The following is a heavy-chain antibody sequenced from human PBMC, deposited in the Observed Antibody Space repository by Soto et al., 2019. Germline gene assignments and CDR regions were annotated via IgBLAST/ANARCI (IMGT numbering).Heavy chain of an antibody. D-gene: IGHD1-1*01. CDR3: AKSVCNWNDGFFNY. Sequence: QVQLVESGGGVVQPGRSLRLSCAASGFIFSSYGMHWVRQAAGKGLEWVAVISYDGINKYYSDSVKGRFTISRDNSKNTVYLQMNSLRSEDTAVYYSAKSVCNWNDGFFNYWGQGLLVTVSS. J-gene: IGHJ4*02. CDR1: GFIFSSYG. CDR2: ISYDGINK. V-gene: IGHV3-30*18.